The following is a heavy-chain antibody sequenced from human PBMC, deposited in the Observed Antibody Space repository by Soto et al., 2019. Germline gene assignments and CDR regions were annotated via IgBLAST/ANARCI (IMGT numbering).Heavy chain of an antibody. J-gene: IGHJ4*02. CDR3: ARDHWSSTSCYTAVDY. CDR2: ISAYNGNT. Sequence: QVQLVQSGAEVKKPGASVKVSCKASGYTFTSYGISWVRQAPGQGLEWMGWISAYNGNTNYAQKLQGRVTMTTDTSTSTDYMELRSLGSDDTAVYYCARDHWSSTSCYTAVDYWGQGTLVTVSS. D-gene: IGHD2-2*02. V-gene: IGHV1-18*04. CDR1: GYTFTSYG.